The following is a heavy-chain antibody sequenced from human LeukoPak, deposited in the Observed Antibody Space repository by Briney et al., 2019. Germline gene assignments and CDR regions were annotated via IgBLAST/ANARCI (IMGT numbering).Heavy chain of an antibody. Sequence: SETLSLTCTVSGDSINSFYWSWIRQPAGKGLEWIGRIYTSGSTNYSPSLKSRVTMSVDTSKNQFSLKLSSVTAADTAAYYCARDVVAAAGSFDYWGQGTQVTVSS. CDR2: IYTSGST. D-gene: IGHD6-13*01. CDR3: ARDVVAAAGSFDY. J-gene: IGHJ4*02. CDR1: GDSINSFY. V-gene: IGHV4-4*07.